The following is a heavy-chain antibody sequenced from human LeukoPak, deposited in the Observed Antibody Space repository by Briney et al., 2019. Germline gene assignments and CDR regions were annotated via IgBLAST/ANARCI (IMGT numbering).Heavy chain of an antibody. CDR3: ASDRVLGSGSLDN. J-gene: IGHJ4*02. Sequence: GGSLRLSCTASGFRFSDFWMHWVRQAPGKGLVWVSRIRGDWHDTTYADSVKGRFSISRDNAQNTLYLQMNSLRVEDTAVYYCASDRVLGSGSLDNWGQGTLVTVSS. D-gene: IGHD3-10*01. CDR1: GFRFSDFW. CDR2: IRGDWHDT. V-gene: IGHV3-74*01.